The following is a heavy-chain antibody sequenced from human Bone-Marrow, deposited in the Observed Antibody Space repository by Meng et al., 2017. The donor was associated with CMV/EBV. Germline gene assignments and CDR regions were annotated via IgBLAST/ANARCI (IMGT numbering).Heavy chain of an antibody. D-gene: IGHD6-13*01. V-gene: IGHV5-51*01. J-gene: IGHJ4*02. CDR2: IYPGDSDT. CDR3: ARQGKQQLINYFDY. Sequence: KVSCKASGGTFSSYTISWVRQAPGQGLEWMGIIYPGDSDTRYSPSFQGQVTISADKSISTAYLQWSSLKASDTAMYYCARQGKQQLINYFDYWGQGTLVTVSS. CDR1: GGTFSSYT.